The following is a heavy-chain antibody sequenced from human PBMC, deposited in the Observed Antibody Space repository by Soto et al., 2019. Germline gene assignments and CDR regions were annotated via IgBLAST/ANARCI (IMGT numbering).Heavy chain of an antibody. CDR3: ARVYSRRTTVTTTSYYYYDGMDV. Sequence: ASVKVSCKASGYTFTSYGISWVRQAPGQGLEWMGWISAYNGNTNYAQKLQGRVTMTTDTSTNTAYMELRSLRSDDTAVYYCARVYSRRTTVTTTSYYYYDGMDVWGQGTTVTVSS. CDR2: ISAYNGNT. V-gene: IGHV1-18*01. J-gene: IGHJ6*02. D-gene: IGHD4-17*01. CDR1: GYTFTSYG.